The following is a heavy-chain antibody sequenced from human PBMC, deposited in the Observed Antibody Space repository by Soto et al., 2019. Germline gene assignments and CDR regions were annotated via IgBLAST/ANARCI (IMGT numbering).Heavy chain of an antibody. V-gene: IGHV3-7*01. CDR1: GFTVSSNY. CDR2: INEDGSEK. Sequence: PGGSLRLSCAASGFTVSSNYMSWVRQAPGKGLEWVATINEDGSEKYYVDSVKGRFTISRDNAKNSLYLQMNNLRVEDTAVYYCARGEAIGDDPWGHGTLVTVSS. CDR3: ARGEAIGDDP. D-gene: IGHD3-10*01. J-gene: IGHJ5*02.